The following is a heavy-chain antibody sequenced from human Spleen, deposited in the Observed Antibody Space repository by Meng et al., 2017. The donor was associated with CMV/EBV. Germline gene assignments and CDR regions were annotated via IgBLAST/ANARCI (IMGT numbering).Heavy chain of an antibody. J-gene: IGHJ4*02. D-gene: IGHD3-3*01. CDR2: ISSSGSTI. V-gene: IGHV3-11*04. CDR1: GFTFSDYY. CDR3: ASGGIGDFWSGYYFDY. Sequence: SGFTFSDYYMSWIRQAPGKGLEGVSYISSSGSTIYYADSVKGRFTISRDNAKNSLYLQMNSLRAEDTAVYYCASGGIGDFWSGYYFDYGGQGTLVTVSS.